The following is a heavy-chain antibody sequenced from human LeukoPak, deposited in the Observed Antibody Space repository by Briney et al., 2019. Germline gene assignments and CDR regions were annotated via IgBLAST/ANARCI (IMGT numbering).Heavy chain of an antibody. V-gene: IGHV3-66*01. Sequence: GGSLRLSCAASGFTDSSYYLTWVRQAPGKELGGVSVVYSGGETYYAESMKGIFSISRDNSKNTVYLQMNSLRAEDAAVYFCARGGIAARPSDSWGQGTLVTVSS. CDR2: VYSGGET. CDR3: ARGGIAARPSDS. J-gene: IGHJ4*02. CDR1: GFTDSSYY. D-gene: IGHD6-6*01.